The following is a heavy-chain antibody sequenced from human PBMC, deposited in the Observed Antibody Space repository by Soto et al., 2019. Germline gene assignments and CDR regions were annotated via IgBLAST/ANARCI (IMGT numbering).Heavy chain of an antibody. CDR1: GYSFTSCS. Sequence: GASVEASWKACGYSFTSCSMHSVRQAQKQRLEWMGWINAGNGNTKYSQKFQGRVTITRDTSASTAYMELSSLRSEDTAVYYCARDTTVTTLYTYMDVWGKGTTVTVS. J-gene: IGHJ6*03. V-gene: IGHV1-3*01. D-gene: IGHD4-17*01. CDR3: ARDTTVTTLYTYMDV. CDR2: INAGNGNT.